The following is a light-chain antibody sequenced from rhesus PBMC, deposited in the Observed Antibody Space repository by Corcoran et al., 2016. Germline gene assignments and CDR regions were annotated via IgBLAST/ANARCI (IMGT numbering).Light chain of an antibody. V-gene: IGKV1-21*01. CDR3: QQYNSAPCT. Sequence: DIQMTQSPSSLSESVGDRVTITCRASQGISSWLAWYQQQPGKAPKFLIYKASSLQSGVPSRFSGSGSGTDFTLTSSSLQPEDFATYYCQQYNSAPCTVGPGTKLDIK. CDR1: QGISSW. J-gene: IGKJ3*01. CDR2: KAS.